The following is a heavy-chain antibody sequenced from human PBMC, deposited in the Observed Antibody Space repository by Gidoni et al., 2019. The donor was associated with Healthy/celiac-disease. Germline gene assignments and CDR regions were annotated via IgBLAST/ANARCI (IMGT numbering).Heavy chain of an antibody. V-gene: IGHV3-9*01. CDR3: AKDILAGYSSSWYFDY. Sequence: EVQLVESGGGLVQPGRSLRLSCAASGFTFDAFAMPWVRQAPGKGLEWVSGISWNSGSIGYADSVKGRFTISRDNAKNSLYLQMNSLRAEDTALYYCAKDILAGYSSSWYFDYWGQGTLVTVSS. J-gene: IGHJ4*02. CDR1: GFTFDAFA. CDR2: ISWNSGSI. D-gene: IGHD6-13*01.